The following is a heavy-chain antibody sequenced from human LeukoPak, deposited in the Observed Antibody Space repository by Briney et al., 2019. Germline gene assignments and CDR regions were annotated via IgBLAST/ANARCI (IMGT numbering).Heavy chain of an antibody. CDR1: GFTVSAYS. V-gene: IGHV3-53*01. J-gene: IGHJ4*02. CDR3: ARVVGASHHTVDY. D-gene: IGHD1-26*01. Sequence: PGGSPRLSCAASGFTVSAYSMGWVRQAPGKGLEWLSLIYSGDRTYHADSVKGRFTVSRDDSENTLSLQMNSLRVEDTALYFCARVVGASHHTVDYWGQGALVTVSS. CDR2: IYSGDRT.